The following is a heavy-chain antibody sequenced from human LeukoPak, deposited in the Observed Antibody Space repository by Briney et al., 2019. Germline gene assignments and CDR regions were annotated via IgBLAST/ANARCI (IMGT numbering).Heavy chain of an antibody. CDR1: GFTFDDYA. D-gene: IGHD3-3*01. CDR3: AKDWGTIFGVVTTYGMDV. V-gene: IGHV3-9*01. J-gene: IGHJ6*02. Sequence: GGSLRLSCAASGFTFDDYAVHWVRQAPGKGLEWVSGISWNSGSIGYADSVKGRFTISRDNAKNSLYLQMNSLRAEDTALYYCAKDWGTIFGVVTTYGMDVWGQGTTVTVSS. CDR2: ISWNSGSI.